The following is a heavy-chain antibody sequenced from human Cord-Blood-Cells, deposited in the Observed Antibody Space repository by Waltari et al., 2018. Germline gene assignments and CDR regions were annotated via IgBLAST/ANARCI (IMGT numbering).Heavy chain of an antibody. CDR1: GGSFRGYY. V-gene: IGHV4-34*01. CDR2: INHSGST. CDR3: ARGRGYCSSTSCYFAFDI. Sequence: QVQLQQWGAGLLKPSETLSLTCAVSGGSFRGYYWSWIRPHPGKGLEWIGEINHSGSTNYNPSLKSRVTISVDTSKNQFSLKLSSVTAADTAVYYCARGRGYCSSTSCYFAFDIWGQGTMVTVSS. J-gene: IGHJ3*02. D-gene: IGHD2-2*01.